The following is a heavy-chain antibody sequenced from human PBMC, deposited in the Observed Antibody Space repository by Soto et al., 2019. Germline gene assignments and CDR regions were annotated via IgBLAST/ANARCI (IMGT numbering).Heavy chain of an antibody. V-gene: IGHV3-13*01. CDR3: ARAMGYYDSSGYYSNYYYGMDV. J-gene: IGHJ6*02. CDR1: GFTFSSYD. Sequence: EVQLVESGGGLVQPGGSLRLSCAASGFTFSSYDMHWVRQATGKGLEWVSAIGTAGDTYYPGSVKGRFTISRENAKNSLYLQMNSLRAGDTAVYYCARAMGYYDSSGYYSNYYYGMDVWGQGTTVTVSS. CDR2: IGTAGDT. D-gene: IGHD3-22*01.